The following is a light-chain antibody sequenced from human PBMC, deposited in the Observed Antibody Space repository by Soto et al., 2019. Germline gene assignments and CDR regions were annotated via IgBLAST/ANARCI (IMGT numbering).Light chain of an antibody. CDR2: EVN. CDR1: SSDVGGYSY. Sequence: QSVLTQPPSASGSPGQSVAISCTGTSSDVGGYSYVSWYQQHPGKAPKLMIYEVNKRPSGVPDRFSGSKSGNTASLTVSGLQAEDEADYYCSSYAGSSNVFG. CDR3: SSYAGSSNV. V-gene: IGLV2-8*01. J-gene: IGLJ7*01.